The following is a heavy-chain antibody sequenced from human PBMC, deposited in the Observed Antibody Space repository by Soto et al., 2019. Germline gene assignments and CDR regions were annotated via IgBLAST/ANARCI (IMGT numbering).Heavy chain of an antibody. CDR3: AKTRARIVVVPPAIDY. CDR2: ISGSGGST. V-gene: IGHV3-23*01. Sequence: GVSLRLSCRASGCNFSSYAMSWVRQKPGKGLEWVSAISGSGGSTYYADSVKGRFTISRDNSKNTLYLQMNSLRAEDTAVYYCAKTRARIVVVPPAIDYWGQGTLVT. CDR1: GCNFSSYA. J-gene: IGHJ4*03. D-gene: IGHD2-2*01.